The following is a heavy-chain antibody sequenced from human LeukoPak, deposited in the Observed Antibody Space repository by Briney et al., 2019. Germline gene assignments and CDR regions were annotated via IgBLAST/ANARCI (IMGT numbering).Heavy chain of an antibody. CDR1: GYTFTSYG. Sequence: GASVKVSCKASGYTFTSYGISWVRQAPGQGLEWMGWISAYNGNTNYAQKLQGRVTMTTDTSTSTAYMELRSLRSDDTAVYYCARAARIAAAGTLSDYWGQGTLVTVPS. CDR2: ISAYNGNT. CDR3: ARAARIAAAGTLSDY. V-gene: IGHV1-18*01. D-gene: IGHD6-13*01. J-gene: IGHJ4*02.